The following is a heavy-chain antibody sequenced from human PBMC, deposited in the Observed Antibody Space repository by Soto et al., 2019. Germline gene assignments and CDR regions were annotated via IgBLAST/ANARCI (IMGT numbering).Heavy chain of an antibody. CDR2: INHSGST. V-gene: IGHV4-34*01. CDR1: GGSFSGYY. Sequence: QVQLQQWGAGLLKPSETLSLTCAVYGGSFSGYYWSWIRQPPGKGLEWIGEINHSGSTNNNPSLKSRVTISVDTSKNQFSLKLSSVTAADTAVYYCARAYGSGVSVDYWGQGTLVTVSS. CDR3: ARAYGSGVSVDY. D-gene: IGHD3-10*01. J-gene: IGHJ4*02.